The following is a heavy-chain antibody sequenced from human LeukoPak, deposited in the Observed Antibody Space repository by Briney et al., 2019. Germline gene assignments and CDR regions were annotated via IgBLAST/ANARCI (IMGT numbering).Heavy chain of an antibody. CDR1: GGSFSGYY. V-gene: IGHV4-34*01. Sequence: SETLSLTCAVYGGSFSGYYWSWIRQPPGKGLEWIGEINHSGSTNYNPSLKSRVTISVDTSKNQFSLKLSSVTAADTAVYYCARRRQRRVFDYWGQGTLVTVSS. J-gene: IGHJ4*02. CDR2: INHSGST. D-gene: IGHD6-25*01. CDR3: ARRRQRRVFDY.